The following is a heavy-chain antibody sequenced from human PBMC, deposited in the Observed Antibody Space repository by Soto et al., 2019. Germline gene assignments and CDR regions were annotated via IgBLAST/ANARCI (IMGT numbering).Heavy chain of an antibody. D-gene: IGHD3-22*01. CDR3: ARDGSGYRSRASPMDV. CDR2: IIPIFGTA. J-gene: IGHJ6*02. V-gene: IGHV1-69*01. Sequence: QVQLVQSGAEVKKPGSSVKVSCKASGDTFSSYAMSWVRQAPGQGLEWMGGIIPIFGTANYAQKFQGRVTITADESTSTAYMELSSLRSVDTAVYYCARDGSGYRSRASPMDVWGQGTTVTVSS. CDR1: GDTFSSYA.